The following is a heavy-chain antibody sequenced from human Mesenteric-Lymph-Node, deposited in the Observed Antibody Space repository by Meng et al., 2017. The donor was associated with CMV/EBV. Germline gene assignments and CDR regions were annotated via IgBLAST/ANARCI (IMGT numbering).Heavy chain of an antibody. CDR2: IDYSGST. J-gene: IGHJ5*02. CDR1: GGSINSGDYY. D-gene: IGHD2-2*01. CDR3: ARGPELHLSCDSASCYRFDP. V-gene: IGHV4-30-4*02. Sequence: SETLSLTCTVSGGSINSGDYYWSWIRQPPGKGLEWIGYIDYSGSTYYNPSLKTRLSISIDTSKNQFSLKLSSVTAADTAVYYCARGPELHLSCDSASCYRFDPWGQGTLVTVSS.